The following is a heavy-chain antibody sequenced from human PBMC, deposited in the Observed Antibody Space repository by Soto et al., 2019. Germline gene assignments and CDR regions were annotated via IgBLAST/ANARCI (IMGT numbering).Heavy chain of an antibody. CDR2: INHSGST. CDR1: GGSISSGGYY. Sequence: ASETLSLTCTVSGGSISSGGYYWSWIRQPPGKGLEWIGEINHSGSTNYNPSLKSRVTISVDTSKNQFSLKLSSVTAADTAVYYCARQHNHYDILTGYYSDWFDPWGQGTLVTVSS. D-gene: IGHD3-9*01. V-gene: IGHV4-39*01. J-gene: IGHJ5*02. CDR3: ARQHNHYDILTGYYSDWFDP.